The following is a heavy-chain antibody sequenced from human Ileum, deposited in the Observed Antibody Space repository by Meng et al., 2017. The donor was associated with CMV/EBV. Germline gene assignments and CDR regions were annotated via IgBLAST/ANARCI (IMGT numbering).Heavy chain of an antibody. CDR3: ARSFTTFGFYDY. CDR1: GFPIDSYA. Sequence: GESLKISCSASGFPIDSYAMAWVRQAPGKGLEWLSVMTGGGAGSYYSESVKGRFTISRDNSRNTVYLQMSSLRADDTAVYYCARSFTTFGFYDYWGPGTLVTVSS. V-gene: IGHV3-23*01. CDR2: MTGGGAGS. J-gene: IGHJ4*02. D-gene: IGHD3-3*01.